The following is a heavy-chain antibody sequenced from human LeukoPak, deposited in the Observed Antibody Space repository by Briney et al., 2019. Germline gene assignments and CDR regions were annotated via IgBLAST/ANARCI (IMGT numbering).Heavy chain of an antibody. CDR2: ISSSSSYI. CDR1: GLTFSSYS. J-gene: IGHJ6*04. CDR3: ARDRPPAAGTYYYYYGMDV. D-gene: IGHD6-13*01. V-gene: IGHV3-21*01. Sequence: GGSLRLSCAASGLTFSSYSMNWVRQAPGKGLDWVSSISSSSSYIYYADSVKGRFTISRDNAKNSLYLQMNSLRAEDTAVYYCARDRPPAAGTYYYYYGMDVWGKGTTVTVSS.